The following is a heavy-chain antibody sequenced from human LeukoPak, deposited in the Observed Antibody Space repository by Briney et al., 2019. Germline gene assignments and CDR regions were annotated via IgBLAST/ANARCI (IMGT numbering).Heavy chain of an antibody. CDR1: GYTFTSYY. V-gene: IGHV1-46*01. D-gene: IGHD3-22*01. CDR3: AAVADYYDSSGYVDY. J-gene: IGHJ4*02. Sequence: ASVKVSCKASGYTFTSYYMHWVRQAPGQGLEWMGIINPSGGSTNYAQKFQERVTITRDMSTSTAYMELSSLRSEDTAVYYCAAVADYYDSSGYVDYWGQGTLVTVSS. CDR2: INPSGGST.